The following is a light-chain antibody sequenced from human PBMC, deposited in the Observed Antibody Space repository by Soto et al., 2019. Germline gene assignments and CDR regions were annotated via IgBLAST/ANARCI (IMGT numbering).Light chain of an antibody. CDR3: CSYAGSYSFV. Sequence: QSALTQPRSVSGSPGQSVTISCTGTGTDVGGYNYVSWYQQHPGKAPKLMIYDVNERPSGVPDRFSGSKSGNTASLTISGLQAEDEADYYCCSYAGSYSFVFGGGTKLTVL. CDR1: GTDVGGYNY. CDR2: DVN. J-gene: IGLJ2*01. V-gene: IGLV2-11*01.